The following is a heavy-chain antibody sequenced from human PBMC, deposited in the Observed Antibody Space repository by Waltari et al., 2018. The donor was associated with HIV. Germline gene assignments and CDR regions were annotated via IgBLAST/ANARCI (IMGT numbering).Heavy chain of an antibody. V-gene: IGHV1-2*02. J-gene: IGHJ5*02. CDR1: GYTFSDYY. CDR2: INPNRGGT. D-gene: IGHD3-22*01. Sequence: QVQLVQSGAEVKKPGASVKVSCKASGYTFSDYYMHWVRQAPGQGLEWMGWINPNRGGTRYAEKFQGRVTRTRDTSISTAYMELSRLRFDDTAGYYCARVFRGTVNYFDSRLGHWGQGTLVTVSS. CDR3: ARVFRGTVNYFDSRLGH.